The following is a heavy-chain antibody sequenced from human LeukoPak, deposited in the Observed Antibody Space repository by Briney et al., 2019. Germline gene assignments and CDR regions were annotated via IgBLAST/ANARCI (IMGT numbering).Heavy chain of an antibody. CDR2: ISGSGGST. V-gene: IGHV3-23*01. CDR1: GFTFSSYG. CDR3: AKGEYYDSSGYYYGVVGYYYYYMDV. J-gene: IGHJ6*03. Sequence: GGSLRLSCAASGFTFSSYGMSWVRQAPGKGLEWVSAISGSGGSTYYADSVKGRFTISRDNSKNTLYLQMNSLRAEDTAVYYCAKGEYYDSSGYYYGVVGYYYYYMDVWGKGTTVTISS. D-gene: IGHD3-22*01.